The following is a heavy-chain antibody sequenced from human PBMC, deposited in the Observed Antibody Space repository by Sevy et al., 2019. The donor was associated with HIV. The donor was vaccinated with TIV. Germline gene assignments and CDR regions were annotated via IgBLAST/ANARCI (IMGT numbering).Heavy chain of an antibody. Sequence: GGSLRLSCAASGFTFSSYGMHWVRQAPGKGLEWVAVISYDGSNKYYADSVKGRFTISRDNSKNTRYLQMNSLRAEDTAVYYCAKGAVAGTLTYAYYYYGMDVWGQGTTVTVSS. CDR2: ISYDGSNK. CDR1: GFTFSSYG. V-gene: IGHV3-30*18. J-gene: IGHJ6*02. CDR3: AKGAVAGTLTYAYYYYGMDV. D-gene: IGHD6-19*01.